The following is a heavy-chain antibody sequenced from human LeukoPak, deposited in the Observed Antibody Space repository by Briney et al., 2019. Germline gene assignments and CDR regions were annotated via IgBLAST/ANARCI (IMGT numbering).Heavy chain of an antibody. V-gene: IGHV3-9*01. J-gene: IGHJ4*02. CDR1: GFIFNDYA. Sequence: PGGSLRLSCVAPGFIFNDYAIHWVRQAPGKGLEWVSGISWNRGSIGYAESVKGRFTISRDNAKNSLYLQMNSLRAEDTALYFCARRWGSYRYFDYWDQGTLVTVSS. CDR3: ARRWGSYRYFDY. CDR2: ISWNRGSI. D-gene: IGHD3-16*02.